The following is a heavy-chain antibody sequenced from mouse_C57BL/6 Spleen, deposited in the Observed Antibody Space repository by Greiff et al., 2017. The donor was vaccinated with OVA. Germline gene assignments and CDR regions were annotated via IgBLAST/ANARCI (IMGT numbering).Heavy chain of an antibody. CDR1: GYTFTDYY. V-gene: IGHV1-26*01. CDR3: ARGDYGPQGWFAY. Sequence: VQLQQSGPELVKPGASVKISCKASGYTFTDYYMNWVKQPPGKSLEWIGDINPNNGGTSYNQTFKGKATLTVDKSSSTAFMELRSLTSEDSAVYYCARGDYGPQGWFAYWAKGLWSLSLQ. D-gene: IGHD1-1*02. CDR2: INPNNGGT. J-gene: IGHJ3*01.